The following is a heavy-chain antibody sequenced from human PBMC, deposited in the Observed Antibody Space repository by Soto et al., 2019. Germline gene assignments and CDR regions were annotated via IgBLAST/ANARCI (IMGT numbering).Heavy chain of an antibody. CDR3: ARASPQWLVPFDY. CDR1: GFTFTSSA. D-gene: IGHD6-19*01. CDR2: IVVGSGST. J-gene: IGHJ4*02. V-gene: IGHV1-58*01. Sequence: GASVKVSCKASGFTFTSSAVQWVRQARGQRLEWIGWIVVGSGSTNYAQKFQERVTITRDMSTSTAYMELSSLRSEDTAVYYCARASPQWLVPFDYWGQGTLVTVSS.